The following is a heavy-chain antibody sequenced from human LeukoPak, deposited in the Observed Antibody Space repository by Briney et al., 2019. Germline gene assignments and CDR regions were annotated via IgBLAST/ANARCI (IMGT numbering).Heavy chain of an antibody. D-gene: IGHD1-26*01. V-gene: IGHV4-34*01. CDR3: ARARSGKWGFDY. CDR1: GGPFSGYY. J-gene: IGHJ4*02. CDR2: INHSGSI. Sequence: PSETLSLTCTVYGGPFSGYYWSWIRQPPGRGLEWIGEINHSGSINYNPSPKSRVTISVDTSKNQFSLKLSSVTAADTAVYYCARARSGKWGFDYWGQGTLVTVSS.